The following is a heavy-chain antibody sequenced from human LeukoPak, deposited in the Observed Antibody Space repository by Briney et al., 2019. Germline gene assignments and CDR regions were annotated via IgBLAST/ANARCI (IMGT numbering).Heavy chain of an antibody. J-gene: IGHJ4*02. V-gene: IGHV3-64*01. CDR1: GFTFSSYA. Sequence: GGSLRLSCAASGFTFSSYAMHWVHQAPGKGLEYVSATSSNGGSTYYANSVKGRFTISRDNSKNTLYLQMGSLRAEDMAVYYCARWEAGFYYFDYWGQGTLVTVSS. D-gene: IGHD6-19*01. CDR2: TSSNGGST. CDR3: ARWEAGFYYFDY.